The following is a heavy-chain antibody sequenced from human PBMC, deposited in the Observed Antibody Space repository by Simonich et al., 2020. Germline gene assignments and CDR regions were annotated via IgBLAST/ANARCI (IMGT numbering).Heavy chain of an antibody. V-gene: IGHV3-7*01. J-gene: IGHJ6*03. D-gene: IGHD7-27*01. Sequence: EVQLVESGGGLVQPGGSLRLSCAASGFTFSSYWMSWVRQAPGKGREWGAKIKQDGSEKYYVDSVKGRFTTSRDNAKNSLYLQSNRLRAEDTAVYYWARDGLGTAYYYYMDVWGKGTTVTVSS. CDR3: ARDGLGTAYYYYMDV. CDR1: GFTFSSYW. CDR2: IKQDGSEK.